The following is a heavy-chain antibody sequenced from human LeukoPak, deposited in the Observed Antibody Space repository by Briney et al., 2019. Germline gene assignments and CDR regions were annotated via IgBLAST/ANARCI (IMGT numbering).Heavy chain of an antibody. D-gene: IGHD4-17*01. CDR1: GYTFTGYY. J-gene: IGHJ4*02. V-gene: IGHV1-2*02. CDR2: INPNSGGT. Sequence: ASVKVSCKASGYTFTGYYMHWVRQAPGQGPEWMGWINPNSGGTNYAQKFQGRVTMTRDTYNSTAYMELSRLRSDDTAVYYCARIGVTTSDQVDYWGQGTLVTVSS. CDR3: ARIGVTTSDQVDY.